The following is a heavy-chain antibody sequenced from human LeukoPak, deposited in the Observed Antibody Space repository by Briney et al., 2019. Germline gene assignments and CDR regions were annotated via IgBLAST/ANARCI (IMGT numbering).Heavy chain of an antibody. Sequence: GGSLRLSCAATGFTFNHYAMHWVRQAPGKGLEWVAVIWSDATNRYYADSVKGRFTISRDDAGKPVYLQMSSLRPEDTGVYYCAKDAQRGFDYSNSLEYWGQGTPVTVST. D-gene: IGHD4-11*01. CDR2: IWSDATNR. CDR3: AKDAQRGFDYSNSLEY. V-gene: IGHV3-33*06. CDR1: GFTFNHYA. J-gene: IGHJ4*02.